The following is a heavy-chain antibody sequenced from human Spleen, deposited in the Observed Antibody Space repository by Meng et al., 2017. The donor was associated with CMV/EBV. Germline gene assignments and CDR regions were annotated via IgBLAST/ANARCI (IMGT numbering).Heavy chain of an antibody. CDR2: INSGGDDK. V-gene: IGHV3-11*03. J-gene: IGHJ3*02. CDR1: GFAASYNY. Sequence: GESLKISCAASGFAASYNYMSWVRQAPGKALEWLSYINSGGDDKKYADSLKGRFTISRDNTRNTLFLQMNSLRAEDTAVYFCAKFGSIFGVFQMDVFDIWGQGTMVTVSS. CDR3: AKFGSIFGVFQMDVFDI. D-gene: IGHD3-3*01.